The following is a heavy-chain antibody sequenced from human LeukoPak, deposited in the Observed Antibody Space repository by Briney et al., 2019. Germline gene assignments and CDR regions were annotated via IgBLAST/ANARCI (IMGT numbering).Heavy chain of an antibody. CDR2: INPNSGGT. D-gene: IGHD1-26*01. CDR3: ARDGSRSAFDI. J-gene: IGHJ3*02. V-gene: IGHV1-2*02. Sequence: ASVKVSCKASGYTFTGYYIHWVRQAPGQGLEWMGWINPNSGGTNYAQKFQGRVTMTRDMSTSTVYMELSSLRSEDTAVYYCARDGSRSAFDIWGQGTMVTVSS. CDR1: GYTFTGYY.